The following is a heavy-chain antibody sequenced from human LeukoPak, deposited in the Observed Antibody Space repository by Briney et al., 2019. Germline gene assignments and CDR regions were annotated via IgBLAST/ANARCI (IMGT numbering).Heavy chain of an antibody. Sequence: GGSLRLSCAASGFTFSNYWMTWVRQAPGKGLEWVADIMQDGSEKYYVDSVRGRFTISRDSAKNSLYLQMNSLRAEDTAVYYCASVLRYLEWLNWGQGTMVTVSS. V-gene: IGHV3-7*01. CDR3: ASVLRYLEWLN. D-gene: IGHD3-3*01. CDR2: IMQDGSEK. J-gene: IGHJ3*01. CDR1: GFTFSNYW.